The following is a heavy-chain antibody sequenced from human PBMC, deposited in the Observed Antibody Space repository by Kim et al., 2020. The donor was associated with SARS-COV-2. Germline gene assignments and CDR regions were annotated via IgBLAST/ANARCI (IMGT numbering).Heavy chain of an antibody. Sequence: SQTLSLTCAISGDSVSSNSAAWNWIRQSPSRGLEWLGRTYYRSKWYNDYAVSVKSRITINPDTSKNQFSLQLNSVTPEDTAVYYCARDSSMVRGVYYYYGIDVWGQGTTVTVSS. V-gene: IGHV6-1*01. CDR3: ARDSSMVRGVYYYYGIDV. CDR1: GDSVSSNSAA. D-gene: IGHD3-10*01. J-gene: IGHJ6*02. CDR2: TYYRSKWYN.